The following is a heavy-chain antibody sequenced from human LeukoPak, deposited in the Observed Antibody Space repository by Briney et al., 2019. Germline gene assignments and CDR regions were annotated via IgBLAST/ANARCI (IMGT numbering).Heavy chain of an antibody. D-gene: IGHD3-3*01. Sequence: PGGSLRLSCVASGFTFSNYWMHWVRQVPGKGLVWVSRIQSDGSSPDYADSVKGRFTISRDNAKNSLYLQMNSLRAEDTAVYYCAREDYDFWSGRGYDYTDYWGQGTLVTVSS. CDR1: GFTFSNYW. CDR2: IQSDGSSP. CDR3: AREDYDFWSGRGYDYTDY. J-gene: IGHJ4*02. V-gene: IGHV3-74*01.